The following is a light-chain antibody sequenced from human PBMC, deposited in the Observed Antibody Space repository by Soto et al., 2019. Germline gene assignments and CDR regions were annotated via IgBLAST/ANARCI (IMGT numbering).Light chain of an antibody. CDR3: SSYAGSITLV. V-gene: IGLV2-14*01. CDR1: RSDVGNTYNV. J-gene: IGLJ3*02. Sequence: QSVLTQPASVSGSPGQSITISCTGTRSDVGNTYNVISWYQQRPGKAPKLLIYEVSNRPSGISSRFSGSKSGNTASLTISGLQAEDEADYYCSSYAGSITLVFGGGTKLTVL. CDR2: EVS.